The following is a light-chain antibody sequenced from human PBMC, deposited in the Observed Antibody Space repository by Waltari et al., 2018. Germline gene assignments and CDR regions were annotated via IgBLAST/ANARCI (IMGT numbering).Light chain of an antibody. Sequence: QSALTQPPSASGSPGQSVTLSCTVTSTSIGVYNYVPWYQQHPGKAPKLLIYEVSERPSGVPDRFSGSKSGITASLTVFGLQTEDEADYYCASFAGSNTLFGGGTKLTVL. CDR2: EVS. V-gene: IGLV2-8*01. J-gene: IGLJ2*01. CDR3: ASFAGSNTL. CDR1: STSIGVYNY.